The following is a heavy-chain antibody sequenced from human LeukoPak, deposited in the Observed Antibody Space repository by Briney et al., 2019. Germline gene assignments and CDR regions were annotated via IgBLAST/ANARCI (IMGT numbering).Heavy chain of an antibody. J-gene: IGHJ6*03. D-gene: IGHD3-9*01. Sequence: SETLSLTCTVSGGSISSSSYYWGWIRQPPGKGLEWIGSIYYSGSTYYNPSLKSRVTISVDTSKNQFSLKLSSVTAADTAVYYCARVRYFDWSYLDYYYYMDVWGKGTTVTISS. CDR3: ARVRYFDWSYLDYYYYMDV. CDR1: GGSISSSSYY. CDR2: IYYSGST. V-gene: IGHV4-39*07.